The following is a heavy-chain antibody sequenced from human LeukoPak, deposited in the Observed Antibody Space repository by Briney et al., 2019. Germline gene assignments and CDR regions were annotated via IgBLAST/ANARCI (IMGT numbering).Heavy chain of an antibody. J-gene: IGHJ4*02. Sequence: GGSLRLSCAASGFTFSSYAINWVRQAPGRGLEWVSCISSSGSYIYYADSVRGRFTISRDNAKNSLYLQMNSLRVEGTAVYYCARDYDRSGYSDSWGQGTLVTVSS. V-gene: IGHV3-21*06. CDR1: GFTFSSYA. D-gene: IGHD3-22*01. CDR2: ISSSGSYI. CDR3: ARDYDRSGYSDS.